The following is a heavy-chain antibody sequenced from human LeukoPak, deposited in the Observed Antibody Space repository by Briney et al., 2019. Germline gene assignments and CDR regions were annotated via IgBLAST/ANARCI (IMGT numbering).Heavy chain of an antibody. Sequence: PGESLTISCKGSGYSFTCYWIGWLRQMPGKGLEWMGIIYPGDSDTIYSPSFQGQVTISADKSISTAYLQWSSLKVYNPAMYYSARHGWDSSGYSPFDYWGQGTLVTVSS. J-gene: IGHJ4*02. CDR1: GYSFTCYW. CDR2: IYPGDSDT. D-gene: IGHD3-22*01. CDR3: ARHGWDSSGYSPFDY. V-gene: IGHV5-51*01.